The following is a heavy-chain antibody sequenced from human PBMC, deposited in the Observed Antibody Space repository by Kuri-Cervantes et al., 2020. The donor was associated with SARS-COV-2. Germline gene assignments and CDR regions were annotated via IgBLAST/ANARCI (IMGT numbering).Heavy chain of an antibody. D-gene: IGHD2-2*03. Sequence: GSLRLSCAVYGGSFSGYYWSWIRQPPGKGLEWIGEINHSGSTNYNPSLKSRVTISVDTSKNQFSLNLRSLTAADTAIYYCARVGYCFGTRCVTYFDPWGQGTLVTVSS. CDR2: INHSGST. J-gene: IGHJ5*02. CDR1: GGSFSGYY. V-gene: IGHV4-34*01. CDR3: ARVGYCFGTRCVTYFDP.